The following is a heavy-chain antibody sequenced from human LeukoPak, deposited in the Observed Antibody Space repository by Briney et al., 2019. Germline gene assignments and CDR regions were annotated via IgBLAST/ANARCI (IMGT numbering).Heavy chain of an antibody. D-gene: IGHD6-19*01. CDR3: ARTVAGPFDY. CDR1: GYAFTSYY. Sequence: ASVKVSCKASGYAFTSYYMHWVRQAPGQGLEWMGIINPSGGSTNYAQKFQGRVTMTRDTSTTTVYMELSSLRPEDTAVYYCARTVAGPFDYWGQGTLVTVSS. V-gene: IGHV1-46*01. CDR2: INPSGGST. J-gene: IGHJ4*02.